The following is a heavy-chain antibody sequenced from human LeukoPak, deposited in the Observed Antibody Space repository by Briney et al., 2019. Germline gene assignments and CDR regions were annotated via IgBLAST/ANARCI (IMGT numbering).Heavy chain of an antibody. CDR2: ITRSSAYI. Sequence: PGGSLRLSCAASGFIFNTYNMHWVRQAPGKGLEWVSSITRSSAYIFYADSVKGRFTISRDDAQNSLYLQMDSLRAEDTAVYYCATSKNYSINIGNLDSWGQGTLVTVSS. CDR3: ATSKNYSINIGNLDS. CDR1: GFIFNTYN. J-gene: IGHJ4*02. V-gene: IGHV3-21*01. D-gene: IGHD3-3*02.